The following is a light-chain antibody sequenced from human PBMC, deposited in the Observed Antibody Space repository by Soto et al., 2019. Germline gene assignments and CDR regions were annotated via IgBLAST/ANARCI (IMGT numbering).Light chain of an antibody. V-gene: IGLV2-18*02. CDR2: EVS. CDR3: CSYAGSYTRV. CDR1: SSDVGSYNR. Sequence: QSALTQPPSVSGSPGQSVTISCTGTSSDVGSYNRVSWYQQPPGTAPKLMIYEVSNRPSGVPDRFSGSKSDNTASLTISGLQAEDEADYYCCSYAGSYTRVFGTGTKLTVL. J-gene: IGLJ1*01.